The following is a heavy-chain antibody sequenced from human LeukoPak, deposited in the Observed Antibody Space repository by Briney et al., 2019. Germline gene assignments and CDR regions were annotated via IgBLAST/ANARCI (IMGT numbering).Heavy chain of an antibody. D-gene: IGHD3-22*01. J-gene: IGHJ4*02. Sequence: GGSLRLSCTASGFTFGDYAMGWVRQAPGKGLEWVGFVRSKAYGGTTEYAASVKGRFTISRDDSKSIAYLQMNSLKTEDTAVYYCTRGRYYDSSVWGQGTLVTVSS. V-gene: IGHV3-49*04. CDR1: GFTFGDYA. CDR2: VRSKAYGGTT. CDR3: TRGRYYDSSV.